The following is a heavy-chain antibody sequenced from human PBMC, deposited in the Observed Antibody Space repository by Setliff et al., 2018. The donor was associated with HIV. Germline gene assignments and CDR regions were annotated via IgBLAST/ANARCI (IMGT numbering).Heavy chain of an antibody. CDR1: GGSISSGSYY. D-gene: IGHD3-22*01. CDR3: ARVGWSGYYYDYYYYYYMDV. V-gene: IGHV4-61*02. J-gene: IGHJ6*03. CDR2: IYTSGST. Sequence: TLSLTCTVSGGSISSGSYYWSWIRQPAGKGLEWIGRIYTSGSTNYNPSLKSRVTISVDTSKNQFSLKLSSVTAADTAVYYCARVGWSGYYYDYYYYYYMDVWGKGTTVTVS.